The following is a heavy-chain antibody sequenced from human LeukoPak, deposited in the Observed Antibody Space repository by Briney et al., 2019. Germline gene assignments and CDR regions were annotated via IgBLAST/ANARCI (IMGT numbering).Heavy chain of an antibody. V-gene: IGHV1-2*02. CDR1: GYTFTAYY. CDR3: ARGAMVVTGMNWYFDL. CDR2: INPNSGGT. D-gene: IGHD2-21*02. J-gene: IGHJ2*01. Sequence: ASVKVSCKASGYTFTAYYMHWVRQAPGQGLEWMGCINPNSGGTSYAQKFQGRVTMTRDTSISTAYMELSRLRYDDTAVYYCARGAMVVTGMNWYFDLWGRGTLVTVSS.